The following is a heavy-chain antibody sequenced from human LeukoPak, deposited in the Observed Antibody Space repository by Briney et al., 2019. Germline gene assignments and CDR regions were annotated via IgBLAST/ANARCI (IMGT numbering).Heavy chain of an antibody. Sequence: GGSLRLSCAASGFTFSSYGIHWVRQAPGKGLEWVSFISISSTTIYYADSVKGRFTISRDNAKNSLYLQMNSLRAEDTAVYYCARVHGAYPFDSWGQGTLVTVSS. CDR1: GFTFSSYG. CDR2: ISISSTTI. CDR3: ARVHGAYPFDS. J-gene: IGHJ4*02. V-gene: IGHV3-48*01. D-gene: IGHD4/OR15-4a*01.